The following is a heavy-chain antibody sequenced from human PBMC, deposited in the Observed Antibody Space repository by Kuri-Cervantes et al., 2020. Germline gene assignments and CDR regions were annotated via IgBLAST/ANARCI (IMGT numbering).Heavy chain of an antibody. Sequence: ATVKVSCKASGYTFTSYAMHWVRQAPGQRLEWMGWINAGNGNTKYSQKFQGRVTITRDTSASTAYMELSSLRSEDTAVYYCARGGDFVDILATMGIFDYWGQGTLVTVSS. J-gene: IGHJ4*02. V-gene: IGHV1-3*01. D-gene: IGHD5-12*01. CDR2: INAGNGNT. CDR1: GYTFTSYA. CDR3: ARGGDFVDILATMGIFDY.